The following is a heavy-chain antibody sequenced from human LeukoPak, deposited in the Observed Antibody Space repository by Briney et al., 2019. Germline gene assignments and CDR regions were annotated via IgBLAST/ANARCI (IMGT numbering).Heavy chain of an antibody. Sequence: SGPVLVKPTETLTLTCTVSVFSLSNARMGVSWIRQPPGKALEWLAHIFSNDEESYSTSLKSRLTISKDTSKSQVVLIMTNMDPVDTATYYCARMGDTMVRGVFDYWGQGTLVTVSS. D-gene: IGHD3-10*01. J-gene: IGHJ4*02. CDR1: VFSLSNARMG. V-gene: IGHV2-26*01. CDR3: ARMGDTMVRGVFDY. CDR2: IFSNDEE.